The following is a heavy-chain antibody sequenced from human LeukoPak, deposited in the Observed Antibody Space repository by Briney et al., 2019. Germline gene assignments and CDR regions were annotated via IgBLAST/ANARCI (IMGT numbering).Heavy chain of an antibody. J-gene: IGHJ6*02. CDR2: ISAYSGNT. V-gene: IGHV1-18*01. CDR3: ARVRPGSGWYDYYYGMDV. D-gene: IGHD6-19*01. CDR1: GYTFTSYG. Sequence: GASVKVSCKASGYTFTSYGISWVRQAPGQGLEWMGWISAYSGNTNYAQKLQGRVTMTTDTSTSTAYMELRSLRSDDTAVYYCARVRPGSGWYDYYYGMDVWGQGTTVTVSS.